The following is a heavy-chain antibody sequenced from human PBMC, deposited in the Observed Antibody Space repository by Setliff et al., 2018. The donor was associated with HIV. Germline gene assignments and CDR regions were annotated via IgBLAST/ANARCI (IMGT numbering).Heavy chain of an antibody. Sequence: PSETLSLTCNVSGVSISSHYWSWIRRPPGKGLEWIGTLYHAGSTSYNSSLKSRVTISGDTSKNLFSLKVTSVTAADTAVYYCARPVSKYFYGMDVWGLGTTVTVS. J-gene: IGHJ6*02. CDR2: LYHAGST. CDR3: ARPVSKYFYGMDV. CDR1: GVSISSHY. V-gene: IGHV4-59*11.